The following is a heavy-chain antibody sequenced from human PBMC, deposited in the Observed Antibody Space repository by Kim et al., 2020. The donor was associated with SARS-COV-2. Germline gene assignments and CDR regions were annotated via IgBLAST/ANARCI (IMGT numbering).Heavy chain of an antibody. V-gene: IGHV3-23*01. D-gene: IGHD3-10*01. Sequence: GGSLRLSCSASGFTFSDYAMTWLRQAPGKGLEWVSVISGSGISTYYAKSVRGRFTISRDNSKNTLHLQMNSLRPEDTALYYCAREHPWFGDSPFDYWGPGTLVTVSS. CDR2: ISGSGIST. J-gene: IGHJ4*02. CDR1: GFTFSDYA. CDR3: AREHPWFGDSPFDY.